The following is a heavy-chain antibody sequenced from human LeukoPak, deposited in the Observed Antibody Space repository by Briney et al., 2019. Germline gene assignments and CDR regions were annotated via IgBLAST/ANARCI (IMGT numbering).Heavy chain of an antibody. CDR2: INQDGSDK. J-gene: IGHJ4*02. CDR1: GFDFSGFS. Sequence: GGSLRLSCVVSGFDFSGFSMNWVRQAPGKGLECVANINQDGSDKYYVDSVKGRFTISRDNTKNSLYLQMNSLRAEDTAVYYCVGGDYWGQGTLVTVSS. CDR3: VGGDY. V-gene: IGHV3-7*01.